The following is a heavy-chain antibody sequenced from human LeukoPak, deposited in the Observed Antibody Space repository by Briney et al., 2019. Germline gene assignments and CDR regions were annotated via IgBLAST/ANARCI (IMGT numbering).Heavy chain of an antibody. D-gene: IGHD4-17*01. CDR3: ARDRGGDYGDYSMYYFDY. CDR1: GFTFTSYP. Sequence: GGSLRLSCAASGFTFTSYPMSWVRQAPGKGLEWVANIKQDGSEKYYVDSVKGRFTISRDNAKNSLYLQMNSLRAEDTAVYYCARDRGGDYGDYSMYYFDYWGQGTLVTVSS. V-gene: IGHV3-7*03. CDR2: IKQDGSEK. J-gene: IGHJ4*02.